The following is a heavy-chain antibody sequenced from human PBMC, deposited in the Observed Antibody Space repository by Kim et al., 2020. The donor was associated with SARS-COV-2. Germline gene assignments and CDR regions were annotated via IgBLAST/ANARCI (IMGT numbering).Heavy chain of an antibody. CDR3: ARDSDGYVGTFDI. D-gene: IGHD5-12*01. J-gene: IGHJ3*02. Sequence: ADSVKGRFTISRDNAKNSLYLQMNSLRAEDTAVYYCARDSDGYVGTFDIWGQGTMVTVSS. V-gene: IGHV3-21*01.